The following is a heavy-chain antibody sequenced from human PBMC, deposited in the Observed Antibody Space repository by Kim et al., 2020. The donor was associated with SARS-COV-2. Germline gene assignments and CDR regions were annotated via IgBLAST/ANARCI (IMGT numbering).Heavy chain of an antibody. CDR2: T. CDR3: ASGSTVTTVDY. D-gene: IGHD4-17*01. Sequence: TVNADSVTGRFTISRDTYKNSLYRQMNSLRPEDTALYYCASGSTVTTVDYWGQGTLVTVSS. J-gene: IGHJ4*02. V-gene: IGHV3-66*01.